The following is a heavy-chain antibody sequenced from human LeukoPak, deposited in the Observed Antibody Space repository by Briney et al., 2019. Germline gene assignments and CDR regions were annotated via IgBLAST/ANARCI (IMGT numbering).Heavy chain of an antibody. Sequence: SVKVSCKAPGGTFTDYSLSWVRQAPGQGLERMGRVVPRPGRSSYEPKFQGRVTITADRSTDTAYMELFSLRSEDTAVYYCARDRVDFHDRSGFVVVASDIWGQGTMVTVSS. CDR3: ARDRVDFHDRSGFVVVASDI. J-gene: IGHJ3*02. V-gene: IGHV1-69*04. D-gene: IGHD3-22*01. CDR2: VVPRPGRS. CDR1: GGTFTDYS.